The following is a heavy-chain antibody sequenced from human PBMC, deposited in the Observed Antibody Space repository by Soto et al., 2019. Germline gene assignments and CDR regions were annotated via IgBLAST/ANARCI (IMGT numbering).Heavy chain of an antibody. Sequence: VGSLRLSCAASGFSFGSYALSWVRQTPGKGLEWVSTISGSDGKTFYADSVKGRFSISRDTSQSTLYLQMNSLRADDTAMYYCARWSYLDYWGQGTRVTVSS. J-gene: IGHJ4*02. CDR3: ARWSYLDY. V-gene: IGHV3-23*01. D-gene: IGHD3-3*01. CDR1: GFSFGSYA. CDR2: ISGSDGKT.